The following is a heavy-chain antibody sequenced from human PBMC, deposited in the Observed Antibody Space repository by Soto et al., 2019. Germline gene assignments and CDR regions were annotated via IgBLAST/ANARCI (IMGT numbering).Heavy chain of an antibody. CDR1: GYTFTSYG. D-gene: IGHD3-3*01. V-gene: IGHV1-18*04. CDR2: ISAYNGNT. J-gene: IGHJ3*02. CDR3: ARTRITIFGVVNAFDI. Sequence: ASVEVSCKASGYTFTSYGISWVRQAPGQGLEWMGWISAYNGNTNYAQKLQGRVTMTTDTSTSTAYMELRSLRSDDTAVYYCARTRITIFGVVNAFDIWGQGTMVTVSS.